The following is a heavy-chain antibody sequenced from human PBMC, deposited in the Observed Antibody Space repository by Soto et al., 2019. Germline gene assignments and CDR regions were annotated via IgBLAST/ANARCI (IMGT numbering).Heavy chain of an antibody. J-gene: IGHJ6*02. D-gene: IGHD3-10*01. CDR2: INPSGGST. V-gene: IGHV1-46*01. Sequence: ASVKVSCKASGYTFTSYYMHWVRQAPGQGLEWMGIINPSGGSTSYAQKFQGRVTMTRDTSTSTVYMELSSPRSEDTAVYYCAREGGSGSYSSYYYYGMDVWGQGTTVTVSS. CDR3: AREGGSGSYSSYYYYGMDV. CDR1: GYTFTSYY.